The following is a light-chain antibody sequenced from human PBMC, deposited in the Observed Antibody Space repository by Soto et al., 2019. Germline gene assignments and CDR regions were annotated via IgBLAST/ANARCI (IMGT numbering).Light chain of an antibody. CDR2: DAS. V-gene: IGKV3-11*01. Sequence: EIVLTQSPATLSLSPGERATLSCRASQSVTYYLAWYQQKPGQAPRLLIYDASNRASGIPARFSGSGSGTDLTLTISSLEPEDFAVYYCQQRSNWPPTFGQGTKVDIK. CDR1: QSVTYY. J-gene: IGKJ1*01. CDR3: QQRSNWPPT.